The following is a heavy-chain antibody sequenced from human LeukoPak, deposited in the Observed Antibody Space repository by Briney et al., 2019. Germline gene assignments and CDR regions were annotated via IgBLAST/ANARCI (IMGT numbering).Heavy chain of an antibody. D-gene: IGHD3-22*01. CDR2: IYYSGTT. Sequence: SETLSLTCTVSGGSISSSNYYWGWIRQPPGKGLEWIGTIYYSGTTYYNPSLKSRVTISVDTSKNQFSLKLTSVTATDTAVYYCARHLFGSGYYPDYWGQGTLVTVSS. CDR1: GGSISSSNYY. CDR3: ARHLFGSGYYPDY. V-gene: IGHV4-39*01. J-gene: IGHJ4*02.